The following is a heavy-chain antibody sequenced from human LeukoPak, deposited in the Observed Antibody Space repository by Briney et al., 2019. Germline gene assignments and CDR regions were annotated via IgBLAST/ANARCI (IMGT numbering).Heavy chain of an antibody. CDR2: ISYDGSNK. D-gene: IGHD3-10*01. V-gene: IGHV3-30*04. Sequence: GGSLRLSCAASGFTFSSYAMHWVRQAPGKGLEWVAVISYDGSNKYYADSVKGRFTISRDNSKNTLYLQMNSLRAEDTAVYYCARHYGSGSYFPLDYWGQGTLVTVSS. CDR1: GFTFSSYA. CDR3: ARHYGSGSYFPLDY. J-gene: IGHJ4*02.